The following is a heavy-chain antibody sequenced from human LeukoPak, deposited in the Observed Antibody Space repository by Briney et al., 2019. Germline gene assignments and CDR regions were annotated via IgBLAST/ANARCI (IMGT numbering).Heavy chain of an antibody. D-gene: IGHD2-2*01. CDR1: GFTFSEYW. CDR2: INSDGSTT. J-gene: IGHJ4*02. Sequence: GGSLRLSCAASGFTFSEYWMHWVRQAPGKGLIWVSRINSDGSTTNYADSVKGRFTISRDNAKNTLYLQMNSLRAEDTAVYYCWVPATAGEDDYWGQGTLVTVSS. V-gene: IGHV3-74*01. CDR3: WVPATAGEDDY.